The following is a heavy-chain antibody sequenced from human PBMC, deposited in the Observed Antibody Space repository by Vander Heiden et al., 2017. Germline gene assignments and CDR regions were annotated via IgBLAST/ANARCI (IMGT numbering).Heavy chain of an antibody. V-gene: IGHV1-18*01. Sequence: VRRVHSEAEVKKPGASVKVSGHASGHTFTSDGTSWVRQAPGQGLEWMGWISAYNGNTNYAQKLQGRVTMTTDTSTSTAYMELRSLRSDDTAVYYCARDVGSWFDPWGQGTLVTVSS. CDR3: ARDVGSWFDP. J-gene: IGHJ5*02. CDR2: ISAYNGNT. D-gene: IGHD1-26*01. CDR1: GHTFTSDG.